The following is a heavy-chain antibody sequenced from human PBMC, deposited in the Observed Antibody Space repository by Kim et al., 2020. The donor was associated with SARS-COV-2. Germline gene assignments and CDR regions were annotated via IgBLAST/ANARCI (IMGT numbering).Heavy chain of an antibody. J-gene: IGHJ6*02. Sequence: YADSVKGRVTISRDNAKKSLFLQMNSLSAEDPAVYYCGRRSLIMGGAMDVWGQGTTVTVSS. V-gene: IGHV3-48*01. D-gene: IGHD2-8*01. CDR3: GRRSLIMGGAMDV.